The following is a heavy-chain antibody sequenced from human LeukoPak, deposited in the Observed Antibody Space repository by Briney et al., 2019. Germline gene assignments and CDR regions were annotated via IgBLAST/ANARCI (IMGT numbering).Heavy chain of an antibody. CDR2: IKSTSDGGTT. J-gene: IGHJ4*02. CDR3: TTVQFARTMSLDY. V-gene: IGHV3-15*01. Sequence: GGSLRLSCGASGFTFSIAWMSWVRQAPGKGLEWVGSIKSTSDGGTTDYAAPVKGRFTISRDDSKNMLYLQMNSLKTEDTAVYYCTTVQFARTMSLDYWGQGSLVTVSS. CDR1: GFTFSIAW. D-gene: IGHD3-10*01.